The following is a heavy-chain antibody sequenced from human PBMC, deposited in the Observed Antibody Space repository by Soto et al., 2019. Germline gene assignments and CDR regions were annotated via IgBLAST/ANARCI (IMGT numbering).Heavy chain of an antibody. CDR2: IYYSGST. CDR1: GGSVSSGSYY. CDR3: AGGAVTTPGAFDP. Sequence: WETLSLTCTVSGGSVSSGSYYWSWIRQPPGKGLEWIGYIYYSGSTNYNPSLKSRVTISVDTSKNQFSLKLSSVTAADTAVYYCAGGAVTTPGAFDPWGQGTLVTVSS. D-gene: IGHD4-17*01. V-gene: IGHV4-61*01. J-gene: IGHJ5*02.